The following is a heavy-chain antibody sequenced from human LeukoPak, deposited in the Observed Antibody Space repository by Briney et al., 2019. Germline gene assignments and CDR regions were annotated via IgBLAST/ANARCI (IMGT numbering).Heavy chain of an antibody. D-gene: IGHD6-13*01. V-gene: IGHV1-8*01. CDR3: AVTGYSSSWYGSYYYYGMDV. CDR2: MNPNSGNT. J-gene: IGHJ6*02. CDR1: GYTFTSYD. Sequence: ASVKVSCKASGYTFTSYDINWVRQATGQGLECMGWMNPNSGNTGYAQKFQGRVTMTRNTSISTAYMELSSLRSEDTAVYYCAVTGYSSSWYGSYYYYGMDVWGQGTTVTVSS.